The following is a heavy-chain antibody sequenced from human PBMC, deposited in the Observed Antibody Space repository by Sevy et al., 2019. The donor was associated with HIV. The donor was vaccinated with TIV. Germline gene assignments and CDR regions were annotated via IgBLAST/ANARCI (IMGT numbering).Heavy chain of an antibody. CDR3: AREGPGFDY. V-gene: IGHV6-1*01. CDR2: TYYRSKWYN. CDR1: GDSVSSNSAA. J-gene: IGHJ4*02. Sequence: SRTFSLTCAISGDSVSSNSAAWNWIRRSPSRALEWLGRTYYRSKWYNDYAVSMKSRITINPDTSKNQFSLQLNSVTPEDTSVYYCAREGPGFDYWGQGTLVTVSS.